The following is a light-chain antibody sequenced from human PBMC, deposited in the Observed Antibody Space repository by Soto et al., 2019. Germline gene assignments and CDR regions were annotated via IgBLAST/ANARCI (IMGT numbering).Light chain of an antibody. Sequence: QSALTQPASVSGSPGQSITISCTGTSIDVGGYNYVSWYQQHPGKAPKLMIYDVSNRPSGVSNRFSGSKSGNTASLTISGLQAEDEADYYCSSYTSSSTLEVVFGGGTKLTVL. V-gene: IGLV2-14*01. CDR1: SIDVGGYNY. CDR2: DVS. CDR3: SSYTSSSTLEVV. J-gene: IGLJ2*01.